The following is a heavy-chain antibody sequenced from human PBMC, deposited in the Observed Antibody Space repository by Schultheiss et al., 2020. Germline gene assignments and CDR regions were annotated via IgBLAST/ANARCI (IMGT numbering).Heavy chain of an antibody. CDR2: IYYSGST. D-gene: IGHD2/OR15-2a*01. V-gene: IGHV4-61*01. CDR1: GGSVSSGSYY. J-gene: IGHJ5*02. Sequence: SETLSLTCTVSGGSVSSGSYYWSWIRQPPGKGLEWIGYIYYSGSTNYNPSLKSRVTISVDTSKNQFSLKLSSVTAADTAVYYCARGTSFSRFDPWGQGTLVTVSS. CDR3: ARGTSFSRFDP.